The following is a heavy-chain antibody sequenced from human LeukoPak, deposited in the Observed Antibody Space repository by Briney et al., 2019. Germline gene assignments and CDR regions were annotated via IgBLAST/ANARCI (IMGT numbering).Heavy chain of an antibody. Sequence: ASVKVSCKASGYTFTSYGISWVRQAPGQGLEWMGWISAYNGNTNYAQKLQGRVTMTTDTSTSTAYMELRSLRSDDTAVYYCARVLGDCSSTSCYEGNYYYYYYMDVWGKGTTVTVSS. J-gene: IGHJ6*03. CDR3: ARVLGDCSSTSCYEGNYYYYYYMDV. V-gene: IGHV1-18*01. D-gene: IGHD2-2*01. CDR1: GYTFTSYG. CDR2: ISAYNGNT.